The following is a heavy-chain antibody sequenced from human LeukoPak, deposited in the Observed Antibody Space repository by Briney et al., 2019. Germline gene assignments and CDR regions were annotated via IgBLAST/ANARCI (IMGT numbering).Heavy chain of an antibody. Sequence: GRSLRLSCAASGFTFSSYAMHWVRQAPGKGLEWVAVISYDGSNKYYADSVKGRFTISRDNSKNTLYLQMNSLRAEDTAVYYCARAQSSGNYYYYMDVWGKGTTVTVSS. CDR2: ISYDGSNK. D-gene: IGHD3-22*01. CDR1: GFTFSSYA. CDR3: ARAQSSGNYYYYMDV. V-gene: IGHV3-30*01. J-gene: IGHJ6*03.